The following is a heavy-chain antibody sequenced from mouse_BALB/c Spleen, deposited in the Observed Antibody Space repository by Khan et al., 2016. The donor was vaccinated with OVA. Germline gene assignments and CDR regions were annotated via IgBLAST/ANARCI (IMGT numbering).Heavy chain of an antibody. J-gene: IGHJ3*01. D-gene: IGHD2-2*01. Sequence: VHVKQSGPELMKPGASVKISCKASGYSFTSYYIHWVMQSHGKSLEWIGYIDPFSGGTTYNQKFKGKATLTVDTSSSPAYRHLSNLTSEDSAVYYCTRHGYVAWFTYWGQGTLVTVSA. V-gene: IGHV1S135*01. CDR3: TRHGYVAWFTY. CDR1: GYSFTSYY. CDR2: IDPFSGGT.